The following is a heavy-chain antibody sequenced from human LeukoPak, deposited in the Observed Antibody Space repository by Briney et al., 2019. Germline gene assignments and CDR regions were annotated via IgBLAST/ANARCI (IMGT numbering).Heavy chain of an antibody. D-gene: IGHD5-12*01. V-gene: IGHV3-23*01. CDR2: ISDSGDST. CDR1: GFTFSNYA. Sequence: GGSLRLSCAASGFTFSNYAMSWVRQAPGKGLEWVSGISDSGDSTYYADSVKGRFTISRDNSKNTLYLQMNSLRAEGTAIYYCAKTKIVATFFDYWGQGTLVTVSS. J-gene: IGHJ4*02. CDR3: AKTKIVATFFDY.